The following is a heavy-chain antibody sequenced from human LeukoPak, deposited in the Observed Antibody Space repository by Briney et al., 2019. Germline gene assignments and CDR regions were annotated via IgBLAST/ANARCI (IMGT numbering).Heavy chain of an antibody. Sequence: PSETLSLTCAVYGGSFSGYYWSWIRQSPGKGLEWIGEINHSGSTNYNPSLKSRVTISVDTSKNQFSLKLSSVTAADTAVYYCARQHYYGSGRRDAFDIWGQGTMVTVSS. V-gene: IGHV4-34*01. CDR2: INHSGST. D-gene: IGHD3-10*01. J-gene: IGHJ3*02. CDR1: GGSFSGYY. CDR3: ARQHYYGSGRRDAFDI.